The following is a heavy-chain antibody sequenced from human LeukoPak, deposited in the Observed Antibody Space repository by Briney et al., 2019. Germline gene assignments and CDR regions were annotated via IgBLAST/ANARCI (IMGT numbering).Heavy chain of an antibody. Sequence: GGSLRLSCVVSGFTFSTYWMNWVRQAPGKGLEWVSYISRSGSTMYYADSVKGRFTISRDNAKNSLYLQMNSLRAEDTAVYYCARDPTYYLDSSGYSYFDFWGQGTLVTVSS. J-gene: IGHJ4*02. CDR1: GFTFSTYW. V-gene: IGHV3-48*03. D-gene: IGHD3-22*01. CDR2: ISRSGSTM. CDR3: ARDPTYYLDSSGYSYFDF.